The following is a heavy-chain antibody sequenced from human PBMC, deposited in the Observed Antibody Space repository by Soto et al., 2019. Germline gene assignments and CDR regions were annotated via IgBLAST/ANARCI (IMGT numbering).Heavy chain of an antibody. CDR3: AKGSAWYYFDY. CDR1: GFTFSSYA. J-gene: IGHJ4*02. CDR2: ISGSAVTT. V-gene: IGHV3-23*01. D-gene: IGHD6-19*01. Sequence: GGSLRLSCAASGFTFSSYAMSWVRQAPGKGLEWVSRISGSAVTTNYADSVKGRFTVSRDNSKNMLYLQMNSLRAEDTAVYYCAKGSAWYYFDYWGQGTLVTVSS.